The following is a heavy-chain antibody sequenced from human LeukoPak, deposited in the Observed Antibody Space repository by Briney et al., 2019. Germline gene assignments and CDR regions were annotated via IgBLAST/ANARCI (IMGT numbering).Heavy chain of an antibody. CDR3: ARDFMVRGR. CDR2: IYNDGGT. D-gene: IGHD3-10*01. V-gene: IGHV3-53*05. J-gene: IGHJ4*02. CDR1: GFTVSSNY. Sequence: GGSLRLSCAASGFTVSSNYMSWVRQGPGKGLEWVALIYNDGGTHYTDSVRGRFTISRDTSRNTLFLQMDSLRVEDSAMYYCARDFMVRGRWGQGTLVSVSS.